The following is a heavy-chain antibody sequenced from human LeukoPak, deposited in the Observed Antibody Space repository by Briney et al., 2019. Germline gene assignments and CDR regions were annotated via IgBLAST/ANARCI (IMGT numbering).Heavy chain of an antibody. CDR2: INHSGST. CDR3: ARHSRIAAAGRAFNWFDP. CDR1: GGSFSGYY. J-gene: IGHJ5*02. V-gene: IGHV4-34*01. Sequence: PSETLSLTCAVYGGSFSGYYWSWIRQPPGKGLEWIGEINHSGSTNYNPSLKSRVTISVDTSKNQFSLKLSSVTAADTAVYYCARHSRIAAAGRAFNWFDPWGQGTLVTVSS. D-gene: IGHD6-13*01.